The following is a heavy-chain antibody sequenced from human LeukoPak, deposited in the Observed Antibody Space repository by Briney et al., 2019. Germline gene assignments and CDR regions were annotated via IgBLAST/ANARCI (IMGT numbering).Heavy chain of an antibody. Sequence: KPGGSVRLSCAASGFTFSNAWMSWVRQAPGKGLEWVGRIKSKSAGGKTDYAAPMKGRFTISRDDSKNTLYLQMNSLKTEDTAVYYCTAEYDSSGYYPWFFDLWGRGTLVTASS. CDR2: IKSKSAGGKT. V-gene: IGHV3-15*01. CDR1: GFTFSNAW. J-gene: IGHJ2*01. D-gene: IGHD3-22*01. CDR3: TAEYDSSGYYPWFFDL.